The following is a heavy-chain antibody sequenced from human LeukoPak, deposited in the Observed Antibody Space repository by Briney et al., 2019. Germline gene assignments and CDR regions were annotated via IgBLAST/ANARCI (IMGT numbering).Heavy chain of an antibody. CDR3: ARAPKLGYCSGGSCYPLYYYYYGMQL. V-gene: IGHV4-34*01. CDR2: INHSGST. J-gene: IGHJ6*02. Sequence: KPSETLSLTCAVYGGSFSGYYGSWIRRPPGKGLEWIGEINHSGSTNYNPSLKSRVTISVDTSKNQFSLKLISVTAADTAVYYCARAPKLGYCSGGSCYPLYYYYYGMQLWGQGTTVTVSS. CDR1: GGSFSGYY. D-gene: IGHD2-15*01.